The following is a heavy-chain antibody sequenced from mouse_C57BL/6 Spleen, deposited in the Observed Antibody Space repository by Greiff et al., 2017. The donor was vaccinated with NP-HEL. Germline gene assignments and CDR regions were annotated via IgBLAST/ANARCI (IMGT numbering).Heavy chain of an antibody. CDR1: GYTFTDYY. CDR3: ARRHYGTYFDV. V-gene: IGHV1-26*01. Sequence: EVQLQQSGPELVKPGASVKISCKASGYTFTDYYMNWVKQSHGKSLEWIGDINPNNGGTSYNQKFKGKATLTVDKSSSTAYMELRSLTSEDSAVYYCARRHYGTYFDVWGTGTTVTVSS. D-gene: IGHD1-1*01. CDR2: INPNNGGT. J-gene: IGHJ1*03.